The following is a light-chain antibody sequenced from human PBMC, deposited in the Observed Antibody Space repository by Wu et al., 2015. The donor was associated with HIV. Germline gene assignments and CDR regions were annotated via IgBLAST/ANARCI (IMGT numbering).Light chain of an antibody. CDR2: GAY. V-gene: IGKV3/OR2-268*02. Sequence: EIVLTQSPDTLSLSLGERATLSCRASQRVSNNYLVWYQHRPGQPPRLLIYGAYTRAAGIPDRFSGSGSGTEFTLTISSLQSEDFAVYYCHQYSNWPPWTFGQGTKVEIK. J-gene: IGKJ1*01. CDR1: QRVSNN. CDR3: HQYSNWPPWT.